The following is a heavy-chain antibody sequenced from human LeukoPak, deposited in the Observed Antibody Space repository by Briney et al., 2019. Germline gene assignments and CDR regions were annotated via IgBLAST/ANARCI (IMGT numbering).Heavy chain of an antibody. Sequence: ASVKVSCKASGGTFSSYAISWVRQAPGQGLEWMGRIIPILGNTNYAQKLQGRVTMTTDTSTSTAYMELRSLRSDDTAVYYCARATELDPSDMDVWGQGTTVTVSS. CDR2: IIPILGNT. J-gene: IGHJ6*02. D-gene: IGHD4-11*01. CDR1: GGTFSSYA. CDR3: ARATELDPSDMDV. V-gene: IGHV1-18*01.